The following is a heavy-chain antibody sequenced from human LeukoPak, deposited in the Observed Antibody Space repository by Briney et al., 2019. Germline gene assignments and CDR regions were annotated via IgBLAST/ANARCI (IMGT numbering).Heavy chain of an antibody. CDR3: ARGGDSSGWFFY. J-gene: IGHJ4*02. D-gene: IGHD6-19*01. CDR2: IYYSGST. V-gene: IGHV4-59*02. CDR1: GFTVSSNY. Sequence: GSLRLSCAASGFTVSSNYMSWIRQPPGKGLEWIGYIYYSGSTNYNPSLKSRVTISVDTSKNQFSLKLSSVTAADTAVYYCARGGDSSGWFFYWGQGTLVTVSS.